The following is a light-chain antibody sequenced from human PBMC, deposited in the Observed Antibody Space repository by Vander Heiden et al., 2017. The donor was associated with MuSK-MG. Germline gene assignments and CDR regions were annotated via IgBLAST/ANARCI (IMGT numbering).Light chain of an antibody. CDR1: QSLLSTSTNENY. Sequence: DIVMTQSPDSLAVSLGERATIHCRSTQSLLSTSTNENYLAWYQQRPGQPPKLLIYWASTRQSGVPDRFSGSGSGADFTLTISSLQAEDVAVYYCQQYYNSPITFGQGTRLEIK. J-gene: IGKJ5*01. CDR3: QQYYNSPIT. CDR2: WAS. V-gene: IGKV4-1*01.